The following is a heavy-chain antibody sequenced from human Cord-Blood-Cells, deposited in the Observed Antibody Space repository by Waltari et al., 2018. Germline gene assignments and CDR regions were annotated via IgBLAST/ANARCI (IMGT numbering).Heavy chain of an antibody. CDR1: GGSFSGYY. CDR3: ARGFLELRPFDY. V-gene: IGHV4-34*01. J-gene: IGHJ4*02. Sequence: QVQLQQWGAGLLKPSETLSLTCAVYGGSFSGYYWSWPRQPPGKGLEWIGEINNSGSTNYNPSLKSRVTISVETSRNQFSLKLSSVTAADTAVYYCARGFLELRPFDYWGQGTLVTVSS. D-gene: IGHD1-7*01. CDR2: INNSGST.